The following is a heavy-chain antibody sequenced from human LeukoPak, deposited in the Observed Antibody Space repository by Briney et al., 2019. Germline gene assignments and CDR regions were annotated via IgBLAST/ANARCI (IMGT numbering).Heavy chain of an antibody. J-gene: IGHJ4*02. D-gene: IGHD1-26*01. V-gene: IGHV3-74*03. Sequence: GGSLRLSCAASGFTFSGYWMHWVRQAPGKGLVWVSRIKSDGSGTTYADSVKGRFTISRDNAKNTLYLQMNSLRAEDTAVYYCARHLSGIAQPYFDYWGQGSLVIVSS. CDR1: GFTFSGYW. CDR3: ARHLSGIAQPYFDY. CDR2: IKSDGSGT.